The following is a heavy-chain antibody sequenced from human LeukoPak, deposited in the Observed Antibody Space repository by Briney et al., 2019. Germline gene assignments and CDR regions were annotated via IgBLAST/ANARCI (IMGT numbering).Heavy chain of an antibody. Sequence: GGSLRLSCAASGFTFDEYGMTWVRQAPGKGLQSVSGISRNGGASGYAASVKGRFTISRDNAKNSLYLQMNSLRAEDMALYYCAKGGGGRLIYYYYMDVWGKGTTVTVSS. D-gene: IGHD3-16*01. V-gene: IGHV3-20*04. J-gene: IGHJ6*03. CDR2: ISRNGGAS. CDR3: AKGGGGRLIYYYYMDV. CDR1: GFTFDEYG.